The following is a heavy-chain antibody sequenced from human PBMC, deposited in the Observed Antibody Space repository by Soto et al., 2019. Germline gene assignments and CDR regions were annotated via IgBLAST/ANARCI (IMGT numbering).Heavy chain of an antibody. CDR2: IYYTGRT. CDR3: ARHGSESQYPIDY. D-gene: IGHD3-10*01. J-gene: IGHJ4*02. Sequence: PSETLSLTCTVSGGSISGSTYYWGWIRQPPGKGLEYIGSIYYTGRTYYNPSLKSRVTVSVDTSKNQFSLNLDSVTAADTAVYYCARHGSESQYPIDYWGQGTLVTVSS. CDR1: GGSISGSTYY. V-gene: IGHV4-39*01.